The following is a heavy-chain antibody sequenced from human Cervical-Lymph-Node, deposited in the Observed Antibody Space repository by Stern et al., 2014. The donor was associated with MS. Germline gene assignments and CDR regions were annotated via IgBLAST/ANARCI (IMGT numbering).Heavy chain of an antibody. Sequence: VQLVESGAEVKKPGESLKISCKGSGYSFPNYWIGWVRQMPGKGLEWIGIIYPDNSDTRYSPSFQGQVTISADKALNSAYLQWNRLKASDTASYFCTRQRELLTVFVIDVWGQGTTVTVSS. V-gene: IGHV5-51*01. D-gene: IGHD3-10*01. J-gene: IGHJ6*02. CDR2: IYPDNSDT. CDR1: GYSFPNYW. CDR3: TRQRELLTVFVIDV.